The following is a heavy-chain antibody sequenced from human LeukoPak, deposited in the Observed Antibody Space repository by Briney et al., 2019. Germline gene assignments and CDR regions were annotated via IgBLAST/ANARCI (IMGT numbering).Heavy chain of an antibody. D-gene: IGHD5-18*01. CDR1: GGSIRNYY. CDR3: ARRRGYSFAYDY. CDR2: IYYSGST. V-gene: IGHV4-39*01. J-gene: IGHJ4*02. Sequence: PSETLSLTCTVSGGSIRNYYWGWIRQPPGKGLEWIGDIYYSGSTYYNPSLKSRVTISVDTSKNQFSLHLNSVTAADTAVYYCARRRGYSFAYDYWGQGMLVTVSS.